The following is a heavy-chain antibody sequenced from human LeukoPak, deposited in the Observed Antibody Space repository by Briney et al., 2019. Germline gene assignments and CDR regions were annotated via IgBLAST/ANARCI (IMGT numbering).Heavy chain of an antibody. J-gene: IGHJ6*02. Sequence: GASVKVSCKASGYTFTSYGISWVRQAPGQGLEWMGWISAYNGNTNYAQKLQGRVTMTTDTSTSTAYMELRSLRSEDTAVYYCARGRDDSSGLMYYYYGMDVWGQGTTVTVSS. D-gene: IGHD3-22*01. CDR2: ISAYNGNT. CDR3: ARGRDDSSGLMYYYYGMDV. V-gene: IGHV1-18*01. CDR1: GYTFTSYG.